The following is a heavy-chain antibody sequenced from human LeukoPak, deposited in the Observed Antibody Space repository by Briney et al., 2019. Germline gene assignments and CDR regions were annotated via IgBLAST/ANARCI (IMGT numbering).Heavy chain of an antibody. CDR1: GYSFTSYW. V-gene: IGHV5-51*01. Sequence: GESLKISCKGSGYSFTSYWIGWVRQMPGKGLEWMGIIHSADSNTKYSPSFQGQVTISADKSISTAYLQWSGLKASDTAMYYCAGARHGDYRWDYWGQGTPVTVSS. D-gene: IGHD4-17*01. CDR2: IHSADSNT. CDR3: AGARHGDYRWDY. J-gene: IGHJ4*02.